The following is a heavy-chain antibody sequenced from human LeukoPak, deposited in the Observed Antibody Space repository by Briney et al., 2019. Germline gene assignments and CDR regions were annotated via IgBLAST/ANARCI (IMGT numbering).Heavy chain of an antibody. CDR1: GFTFSSYA. D-gene: IGHD6-6*01. V-gene: IGHV3-23*01. J-gene: IGHJ3*02. CDR2: ISANSGST. Sequence: GGSLRLSCEASGFTFSSYAMSWVRQAPGKGLEWVSGISANSGSTHYADSVKGRFTISRDNSKNTLYLQMNSLRAEDTAVYYCAKGVYSSSSAFDIWGQGTMVTVSS. CDR3: AKGVYSSSSAFDI.